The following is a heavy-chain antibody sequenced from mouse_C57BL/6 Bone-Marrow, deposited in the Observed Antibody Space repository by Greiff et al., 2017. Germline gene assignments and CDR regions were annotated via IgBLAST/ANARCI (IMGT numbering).Heavy chain of an antibody. J-gene: IGHJ4*01. CDR2: IRNKANGYTT. V-gene: IGHV7-3*01. D-gene: IGHD2-3*01. CDR3: ARNRYDGYRYYYAMDY. CDR1: GFTFTDYY. Sequence: DVMLVESGGGLVQPGGSLSLSCAASGFTFTDYYMSWVRQPPGKALEWLGFIRNKANGYTTEYSASVKGRFTISRDNSHRILYLQMNALRAEDSAAYYCARNRYDGYRYYYAMDYWGQGTSVTVSS.